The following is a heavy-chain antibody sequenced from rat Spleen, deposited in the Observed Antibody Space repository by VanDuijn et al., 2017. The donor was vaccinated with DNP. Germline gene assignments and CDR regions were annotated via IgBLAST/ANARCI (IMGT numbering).Heavy chain of an antibody. V-gene: IGHV3-1*01. J-gene: IGHJ2*01. CDR2: ISYSGST. CDR3: ARWSDYFDY. CDR1: GCSIPSNY. Sequence: EVQLQESGPGLVKPSQSLSLTCSVTGCSIPSNYWAWIRKFPGNKMERIGHISYSGSTSYNPSLKSRIYITRDTSKNQFFLHLNSVTTEDTATYYCARWSDYFDYWGQGVMVTVSS.